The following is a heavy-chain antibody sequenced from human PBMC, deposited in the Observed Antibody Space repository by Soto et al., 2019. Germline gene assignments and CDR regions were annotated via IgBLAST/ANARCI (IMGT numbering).Heavy chain of an antibody. CDR2: IYYSGGT. J-gene: IGHJ4*02. D-gene: IGHD1-26*01. V-gene: IGHV4-39*01. Sequence: QLQLQESGPGLVKPSETLSLTCTVSGGSISSSSYYWGWIRQPPGKGLEWIGSIYYSGGTYYNPSLKSRVPISVDTSTNQFSLKLSSVTAADTAVYYCASPSGSYLYYFDYWGQGTLVTVSS. CDR1: GGSISSSSYY. CDR3: ASPSGSYLYYFDY.